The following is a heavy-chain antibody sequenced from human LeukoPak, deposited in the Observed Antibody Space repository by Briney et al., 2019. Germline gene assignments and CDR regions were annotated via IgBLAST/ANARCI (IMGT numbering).Heavy chain of an antibody. CDR2: IYSGGST. Sequence: GGSLRLSCAASGFTVSSNYMSWVRQAPGKGLEWVSVIYSGGSTYYADSVKGRFTISRDNSKNTLYLQMNSLRAEDTAVYYCAKDPSRIAVAGWDYWGQGTLVTVSS. J-gene: IGHJ4*02. CDR1: GFTVSSNY. CDR3: AKDPSRIAVAGWDY. V-gene: IGHV3-53*05. D-gene: IGHD6-19*01.